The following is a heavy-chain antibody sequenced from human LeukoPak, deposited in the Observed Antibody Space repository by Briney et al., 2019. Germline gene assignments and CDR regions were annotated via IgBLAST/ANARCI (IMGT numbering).Heavy chain of an antibody. CDR2: TYYRYTLYH. Sequence: SQTLSLTCAISGDSVSSNSVTWNWIRQSPSRGLEWLGRTYYRYTLYHDYAVSIRSRITVHSDTSKNQFSLHLNSVSPENTAVYYCTRRLTQYDCFDPWGQGILVVVSS. CDR1: GDSVSSNSVT. CDR3: TRRLTQYDCFDP. V-gene: IGHV6-1*01. D-gene: IGHD2-2*01. J-gene: IGHJ5*02.